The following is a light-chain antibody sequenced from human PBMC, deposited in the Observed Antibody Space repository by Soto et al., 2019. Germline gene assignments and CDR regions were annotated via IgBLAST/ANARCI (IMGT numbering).Light chain of an antibody. CDR1: SSNIGAGYD. CDR2: GNS. CDR3: NSYDTRLSGYA. Sequence: QSVLTQPPSVSGAPGQRVTISCTGSSSNIGAGYDVHWYQQLPGTAPKLLIYGNSNRPSGVPDRFSGSKSGTSASLAITGLQAENEANYYGNSYDTRLSGYAFGPGTTFPVL. J-gene: IGLJ1*01. V-gene: IGLV1-40*01.